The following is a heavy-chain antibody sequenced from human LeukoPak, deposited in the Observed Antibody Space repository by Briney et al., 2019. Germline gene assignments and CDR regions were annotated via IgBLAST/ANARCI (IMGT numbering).Heavy chain of an antibody. V-gene: IGHV3-7*01. Sequence: GGSLRLSCAASGFTFSSYWMSWVRQAPGKGLEWVANIKQDGSEKYYVDSVKGRFTISRDNAKNSLYLQMNSLRAEDTAVYYCARDLRDGYNSNYFDYWGQGTLVTVSS. CDR2: IKQDGSEK. D-gene: IGHD5-24*01. J-gene: IGHJ4*02. CDR1: GFTFSSYW. CDR3: ARDLRDGYNSNYFDY.